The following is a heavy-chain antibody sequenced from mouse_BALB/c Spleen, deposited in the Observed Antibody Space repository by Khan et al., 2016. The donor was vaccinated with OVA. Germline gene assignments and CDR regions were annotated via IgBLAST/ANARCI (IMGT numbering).Heavy chain of an antibody. CDR3: ARRTTADAMDY. CDR1: GYTFTSNT. Sequence: QVQLQQSGAEPARPGASVKMSCTASGYTFTSNTMHWIKQRPGQGLEWIGYINPRSGYTNYNQKFNDKATLTADKSSSTAYMQLNSLTSEDSAVXYCARRTTADAMDYWGQGTSVTVSS. V-gene: IGHV1-4*01. D-gene: IGHD1-2*01. J-gene: IGHJ4*01. CDR2: INPRSGYT.